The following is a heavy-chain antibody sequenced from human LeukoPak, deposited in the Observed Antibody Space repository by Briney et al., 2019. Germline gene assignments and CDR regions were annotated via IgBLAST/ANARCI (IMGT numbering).Heavy chain of an antibody. J-gene: IGHJ4*02. V-gene: IGHV3-49*04. Sequence: GGSLRLSCTASGFTFGDYSMSWVRQAPGKGLEWVGFIRSKAYSGTSEYAASVKGRLTISRDDSESIVYLQMNSLKTEDTAVYYCTRDNRRTHFDYWGQGTLVTVSS. CDR3: TRDNRRTHFDY. D-gene: IGHD1-14*01. CDR1: GFTFGDYS. CDR2: IRSKAYSGTS.